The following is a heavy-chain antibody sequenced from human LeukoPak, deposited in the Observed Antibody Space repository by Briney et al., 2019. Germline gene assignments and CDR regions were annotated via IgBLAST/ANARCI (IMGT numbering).Heavy chain of an antibody. J-gene: IGHJ3*02. CDR2: IYYSGST. D-gene: IGHD3-16*01. Sequence: RPSETLSLTCTVSGGSISSSSYYWGWIRQPPGKGLEWIGSIYYSGSTYYNPSLTSRVTISVDTSKNPFSLKLSSVTAADTAVYYCARATFSDAFDIWGQGTMVTVSS. CDR1: GGSISSSSYY. V-gene: IGHV4-39*01. CDR3: ARATFSDAFDI.